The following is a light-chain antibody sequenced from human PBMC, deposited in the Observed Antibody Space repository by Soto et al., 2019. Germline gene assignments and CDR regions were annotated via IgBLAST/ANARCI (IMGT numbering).Light chain of an antibody. V-gene: IGKV3-20*01. Sequence: EIVMTQSPATLSVSPGESATLSCRASQSVSNNLTWYQQKPGQPPRLLIYGASTRASATPDRFRGSGSGTYCTLTISTLEPDDFALYYCQQYGNSPLTFGGGPKVDIK. CDR2: GAS. J-gene: IGKJ4*01. CDR1: QSVSNN. CDR3: QQYGNSPLT.